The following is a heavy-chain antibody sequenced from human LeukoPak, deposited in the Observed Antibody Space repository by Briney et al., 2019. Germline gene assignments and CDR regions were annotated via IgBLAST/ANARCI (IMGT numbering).Heavy chain of an antibody. D-gene: IGHD3-10*01. Sequence: PSETLSLTCAVYGGSFSGYYWSWIRQPPGKGREWIGEINHSGSTNYNPSLKSRVTISVDTSKNQFSLKLSSVTAADTAVYYCARRPGSRTDYWGQGTLVTVSS. CDR2: INHSGST. J-gene: IGHJ4*02. V-gene: IGHV4-34*01. CDR1: GGSFSGYY. CDR3: ARRPGSRTDY.